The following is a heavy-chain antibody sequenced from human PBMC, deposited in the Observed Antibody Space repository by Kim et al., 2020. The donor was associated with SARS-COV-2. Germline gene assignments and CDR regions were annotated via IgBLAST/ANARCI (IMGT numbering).Heavy chain of an antibody. V-gene: IGHV3-23*01. D-gene: IGHD3-10*01. CDR1: GFTFSSYA. Sequence: GGSLRLSCVASGFTFSSYAMSWVRQAPGKGLEWVSAVSGGGGATYYTDSVKGRFTISRDNSRNTVYLQLNSLRAEDTAVYYCAKDADAYYYGSGSSGGFDPWGQGTLVTVSS. J-gene: IGHJ5*02. CDR2: VSGGGGAT. CDR3: AKDADAYYYGSGSSGGFDP.